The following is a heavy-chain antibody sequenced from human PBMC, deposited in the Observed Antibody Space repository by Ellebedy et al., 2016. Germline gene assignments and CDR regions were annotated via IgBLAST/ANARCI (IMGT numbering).Heavy chain of an antibody. CDR3: ARWSSWKGGLGY. V-gene: IGHV4-59*03. Sequence: SETLSLXCTVSGDSMSRYYWSWIWQPPGKGLEWIAYIFYTGGAIYNPSLKSRVIISVDTSNNQFSLKLTSVTAADTAVYYCARWSSWKGGLGYWGQGTLVTVSS. D-gene: IGHD1-1*01. J-gene: IGHJ4*02. CDR2: IFYTGGA. CDR1: GDSMSRYY.